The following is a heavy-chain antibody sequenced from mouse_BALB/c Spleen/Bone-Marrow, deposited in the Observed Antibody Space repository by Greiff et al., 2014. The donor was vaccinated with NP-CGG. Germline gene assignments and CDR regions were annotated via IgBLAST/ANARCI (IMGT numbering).Heavy chain of an antibody. CDR2: IYPGNSDT. D-gene: IGHD1-1*01. J-gene: IGHJ4*01. CDR3: TRGITTVVATRAMDY. Sequence: EVQLVESGTVLARPGVSVKMSCKASGYTFTSYWMHWVKQRPGHGLEWIGAIYPGNSDTSYNQKFKGKAKLTAVTSTSTAYMDLSSLTNEDSAVYYCTRGITTVVATRAMDYWGQGTSVTVSS. CDR1: GYTFTSYW. V-gene: IGHV1-5*01.